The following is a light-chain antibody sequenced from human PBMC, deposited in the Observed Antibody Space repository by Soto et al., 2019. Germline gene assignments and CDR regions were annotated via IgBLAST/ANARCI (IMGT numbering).Light chain of an antibody. CDR2: EVS. Sequence: QSALAQPVSVSGSPGQSITISCIGTSSDVGGHNYVSWYQQYPGKAPILLISEVSDRPSGISHRFSGSTSGNTASLTISGLRAEDEADYYCGAWDESLNGYVFGTGTKLTVL. CDR1: SSDVGGHNY. J-gene: IGLJ1*01. CDR3: GAWDESLNGYV. V-gene: IGLV2-14*01.